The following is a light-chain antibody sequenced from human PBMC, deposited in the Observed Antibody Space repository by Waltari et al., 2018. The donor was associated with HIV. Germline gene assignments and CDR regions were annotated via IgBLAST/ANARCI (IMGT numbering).Light chain of an antibody. V-gene: IGKV4-1*01. Sequence: DVVVTQSHDSLAVSLGERATLHCKSNQSLLYISNNQNYLAWYQQKAGQRPKLLIYWAYIRESGVPDRFSGSGSETDFTLTISSLQAEDVAVYYCQQYSDVPYTFGQGTKLEIK. CDR1: QSLLYISNNQNY. CDR3: QQYSDVPYT. CDR2: WAY. J-gene: IGKJ2*01.